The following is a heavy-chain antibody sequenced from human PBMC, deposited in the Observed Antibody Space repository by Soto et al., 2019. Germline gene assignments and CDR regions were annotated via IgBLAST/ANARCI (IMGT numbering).Heavy chain of an antibody. CDR1: GYTLTELS. J-gene: IGHJ1*01. Sequence: ASVKVSCKVSGYTLTELSMHWVRQAPGKGLEWMGGFDPEDGETIYAQKFQGRVTMTEDTSTDTAYMELSSLRSEDTAVYFCAKGSDYFESSGHNLEYFQHWGQGTLVTVSS. V-gene: IGHV1-24*01. CDR3: AKGSDYFESSGHNLEYFQH. D-gene: IGHD3-22*01. CDR2: FDPEDGET.